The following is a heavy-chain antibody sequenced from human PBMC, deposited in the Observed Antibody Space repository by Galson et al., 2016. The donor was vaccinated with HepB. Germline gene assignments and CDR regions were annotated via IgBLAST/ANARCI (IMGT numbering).Heavy chain of an antibody. D-gene: IGHD3-10*01. Sequence: ETLSLTCTVSGGSISSTTYYWGWIRQPPGKGLEWIGSIYYTGSTYYNPSLKSRVTVSIDTSKNQFSLMLSSVTAADTAVYFCARHYNYGGGWSLNFDSWGQGTLVTVSS. CDR1: GGSISSTTYY. V-gene: IGHV4-39*01. CDR3: ARHYNYGGGWSLNFDS. J-gene: IGHJ4*02. CDR2: IYYTGST.